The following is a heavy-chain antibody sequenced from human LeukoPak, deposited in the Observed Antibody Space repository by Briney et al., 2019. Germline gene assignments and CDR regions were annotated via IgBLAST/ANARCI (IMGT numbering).Heavy chain of an antibody. CDR3: VKGKFLLSN. CDR1: GFTFSSYA. V-gene: IGHV3-23*01. CDR2: ISGCGGST. Sequence: PGGSLRLSCAASGFTFSSYAMSWVRQAPGKGLEWVSAISGCGGSTYYADSVKGRFTISRDNSKNTLYLQMHSLRAEDTAVYYCVKGKFLLSNWGQGTLVTVSS. D-gene: IGHD2-15*01. J-gene: IGHJ4*02.